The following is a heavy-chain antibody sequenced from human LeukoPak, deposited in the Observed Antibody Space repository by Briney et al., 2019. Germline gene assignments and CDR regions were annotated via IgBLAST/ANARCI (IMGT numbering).Heavy chain of an antibody. CDR1: GFTFSSYI. Sequence: GGSLRLSCAASGFTFSSYIMNWVCQAPGKGLEWVSYISSSSSTVYYADSVKGRFSISKDYAKNSLYLQMNSLRAEDTAVYFCARDAGFGGNSDYYFMDVWGKGTTVTVSS. CDR2: ISSSSSTV. D-gene: IGHD4-23*01. V-gene: IGHV3-48*01. CDR3: ARDAGFGGNSDYYFMDV. J-gene: IGHJ6*03.